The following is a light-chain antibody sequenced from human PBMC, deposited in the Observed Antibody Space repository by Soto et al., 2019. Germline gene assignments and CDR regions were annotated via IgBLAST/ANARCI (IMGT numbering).Light chain of an antibody. CDR1: SGDICGYNF. CDR2: EVS. V-gene: IGLV2-14*01. J-gene: IGLJ2*01. CDR3: SSQTGSTTLVL. Sequence: QSALTQPASVSGSPGQSITISCTGTSGDICGYNFVSWYQQYPGKAPKLMIYEVSNRPSGVSNRFSGSQSGNTASLTISGLQAEDEADYYCSSQTGSTTLVLFGGETKLTVL.